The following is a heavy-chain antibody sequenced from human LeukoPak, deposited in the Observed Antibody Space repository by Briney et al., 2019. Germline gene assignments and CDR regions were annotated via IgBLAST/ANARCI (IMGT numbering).Heavy chain of an antibody. D-gene: IGHD2-2*01. V-gene: IGHV4-4*02. Sequence: GSLRLSCAASGFTFSSYGMHWVRQAPGKGLEWIGEIYHSGSTNYNPSLESRVTVSVDKSKSQFSLDLSSVTAADTAVYYCARFCGSTSWHSGYYYGIDVWGQGTTVTVSS. J-gene: IGHJ6*02. CDR3: ARFCGSTSWHSGYYYGIDV. CDR1: GFTFSSYG. CDR2: IYHSGST.